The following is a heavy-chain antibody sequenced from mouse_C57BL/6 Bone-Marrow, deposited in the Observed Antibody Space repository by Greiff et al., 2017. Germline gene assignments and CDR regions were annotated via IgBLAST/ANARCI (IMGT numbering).Heavy chain of an antibody. Sequence: VQLQQSGAELVRPGASVTLSCKASGYTFTDYEMHWVKQTPVHGLEWIGAIDPETGGTAYNQKFKGKAILTADKSSSTAYMELRSLTSEDSAVYYCTTTGGDYFDYWGQGTTLTVSS. D-gene: IGHD4-1*01. V-gene: IGHV1-15*01. CDR1: GYTFTDYE. J-gene: IGHJ2*01. CDR3: TTTGGDYFDY. CDR2: IDPETGGT.